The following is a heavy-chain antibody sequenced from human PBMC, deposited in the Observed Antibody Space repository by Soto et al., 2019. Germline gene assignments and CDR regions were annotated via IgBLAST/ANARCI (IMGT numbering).Heavy chain of an antibody. CDR1: GDSVSSNSAA. D-gene: IGHD6-19*01. J-gene: IGHJ6*02. V-gene: IGHV6-1*01. CDR2: TYYRSKWYN. CDR3: ARGSVAGDYYYYYGMDV. Sequence: SQTLSLTCAISGDSVSSNSAAWNWIRQSPSRGLEWLGRTYYRSKWYNDYAVSVKSRITINPDTSKNQFSLQLNSVTPEDTAVYYCARGSVAGDYYYYYGMDVWGQGTTVTVSS.